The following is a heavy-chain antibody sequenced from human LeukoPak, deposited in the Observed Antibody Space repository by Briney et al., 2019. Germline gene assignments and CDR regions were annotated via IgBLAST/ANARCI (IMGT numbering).Heavy chain of an antibody. Sequence: GGSLRLSCAASGFTFSSYGMHWVRPAPGKGLEWGAVISYDGSNKYPAASVKGRFTISRDNSKDTLYLQITSLRAEETAVYYGAKDSGDIVLVPAAMDYWGQGTLVTVSS. CDR2: ISYDGSNK. J-gene: IGHJ4*02. CDR3: AKDSGDIVLVPAAMDY. V-gene: IGHV3-30*18. CDR1: GFTFSSYG. D-gene: IGHD2-2*01.